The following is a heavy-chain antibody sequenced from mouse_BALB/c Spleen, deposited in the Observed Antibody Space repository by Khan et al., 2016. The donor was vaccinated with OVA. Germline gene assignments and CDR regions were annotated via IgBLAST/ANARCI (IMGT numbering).Heavy chain of an antibody. CDR1: GYTFTSYD. CDR3: ARHYYGVILYWYFDV. V-gene: IGHV1-85*01. CDR2: IFPGDDST. D-gene: IGHD1-1*01. Sequence: QVQLQQSGAELVKPGASVKLSCKASGYTFTSYDINWVRQRPEQGLEWIGWIFPGDDSTKYNEKFKGKATLTSDKSSSTAYMQLSRLTSEDSAVYCCARHYYGVILYWYFDVLGAGTTVTVSS. J-gene: IGHJ1*01.